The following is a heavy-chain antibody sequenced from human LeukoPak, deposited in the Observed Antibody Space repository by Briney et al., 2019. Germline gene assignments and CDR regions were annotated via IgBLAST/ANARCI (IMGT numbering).Heavy chain of an antibody. CDR1: GFTFSSYD. V-gene: IGHV3-48*03. J-gene: IGHJ4*02. CDR2: ISSSGATI. CDR3: ARDGGVYSGTYFDY. Sequence: GGSLRLSCAASGFTFSSYDMNWVRQAPGKGLEWVSYISSSGATIYYADSVKGRFTISRDNAKKSLYLQVNSQRAEDTAVYYCARDGGVYSGTYFDYWGQGTLVTVSS. D-gene: IGHD1-26*01.